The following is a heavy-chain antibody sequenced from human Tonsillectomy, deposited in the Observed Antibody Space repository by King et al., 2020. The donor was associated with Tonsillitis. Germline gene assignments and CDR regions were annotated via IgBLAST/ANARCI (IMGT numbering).Heavy chain of an antibody. V-gene: IGHV3-74*01. CDR1: GFTFSRYW. D-gene: IGHD1/OR15-1a*01. Sequence: VQLVESGGGLVQPGGSLRLSCAASGFTFSRYWMHCVRQAPGRGLVWVSRIKSDGSSTRYADSVKSRFNISRDNAKNTLYLQMNSLRAEDTAVYFCTRVRTVVFDAFDIWGQGTMVTVSS. CDR2: IKSDGSST. CDR3: TRVRTVVFDAFDI. J-gene: IGHJ3*02.